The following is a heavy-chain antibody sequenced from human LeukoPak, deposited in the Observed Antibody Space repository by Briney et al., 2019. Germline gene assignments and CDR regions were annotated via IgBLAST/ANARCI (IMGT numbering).Heavy chain of an antibody. D-gene: IGHD2-2*01. CDR3: AKAIVVPAAMYPPGGLWFRY. CDR1: GFTFSSYG. CDR2: IWYDGSNK. Sequence: GGSLRLSCAASGFTFSSYGMHWVRQAPGKGLEWVAVIWYDGSNKYYADSVKGRFTISRDNSKNTLYLQMNSLRAEDTAVYYCAKAIVVPAAMYPPGGLWFRYWGQGTLVTVSS. V-gene: IGHV3-33*06. J-gene: IGHJ4*02.